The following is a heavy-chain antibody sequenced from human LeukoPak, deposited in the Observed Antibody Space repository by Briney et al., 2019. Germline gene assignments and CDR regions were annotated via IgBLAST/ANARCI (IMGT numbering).Heavy chain of an antibody. Sequence: GASVRVSCTASGGTFSSYAISWVRQAPGQGLEWMGWISAYNGNTNYAQKLQGRVTMTTDTSTSTAYMELRSLRSDDTAVYYCARDPTPYSSSWSNYFDYWGQGTLVTVSS. CDR3: ARDPTPYSSSWSNYFDY. V-gene: IGHV1-18*01. CDR2: ISAYNGNT. CDR1: GGTFSSYA. D-gene: IGHD6-13*01. J-gene: IGHJ4*02.